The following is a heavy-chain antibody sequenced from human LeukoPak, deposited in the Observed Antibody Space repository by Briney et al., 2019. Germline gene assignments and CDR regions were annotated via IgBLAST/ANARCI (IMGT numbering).Heavy chain of an antibody. V-gene: IGHV1-69*05. D-gene: IGHD2/OR15-2a*01. J-gene: IGHJ4*02. CDR3: ARIPTYSPSYYFDY. CDR2: IIPIFGTA. CDR1: RGTFSSYA. Sequence: GASVKVSCKASRGTFSSYAISWVRQAPGQGLEWMGGIIPIFGTANYAQKFQGRVTITTDESTSTAYMELSSLRSEDTAVYYCARIPTYSPSYYFDYWGQGTLVTVSS.